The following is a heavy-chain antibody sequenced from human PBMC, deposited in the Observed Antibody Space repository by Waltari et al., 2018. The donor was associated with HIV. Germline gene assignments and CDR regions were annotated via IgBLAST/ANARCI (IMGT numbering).Heavy chain of an antibody. CDR2: ITRDGGST. CDR1: GCSFYDYT. J-gene: IGHJ1*01. Sequence: EVQLVESGGYVLQPGGYLRPPCVDSGCSFYDYTLHWVRQVPGKGREWVSLITRDGGSTFYAHSVRGRFTISRDTDRKSLYLQMDSLRTEDTASYYCSTERLRYFLQWGQGTLVTVSS. CDR3: STERLRYFLQ. D-gene: IGHD3-10*01. V-gene: IGHV3-43*01.